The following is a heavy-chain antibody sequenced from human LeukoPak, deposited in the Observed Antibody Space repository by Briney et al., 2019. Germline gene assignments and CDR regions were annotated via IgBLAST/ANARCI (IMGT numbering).Heavy chain of an antibody. CDR1: GGSISSYY. J-gene: IGHJ4*02. D-gene: IGHD2-2*02. V-gene: IGHV4-59*01. CDR3: ARGMAFSYRLDY. Sequence: PSETLSLTCTVSGGSISSYYWSWIRQPPGKGLEWIGYIYYSGSTNYNPSLKSRVTISVDTSKNQFSLKLSSVTAADTAVDYCARGMAFSYRLDYWGQGTLVTVSS. CDR2: IYYSGST.